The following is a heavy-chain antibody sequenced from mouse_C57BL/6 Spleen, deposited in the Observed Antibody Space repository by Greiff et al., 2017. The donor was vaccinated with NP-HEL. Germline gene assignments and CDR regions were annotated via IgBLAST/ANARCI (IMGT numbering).Heavy chain of an antibody. CDR3: ARHGYYAMDY. Sequence: EVKLMESGGGLVKPGGSLKLSCAASGFTFSDYGMHWVRQAPEKGLEWVAYISSGSSTIYYADTVKGRFTISRDNANNTLFLQMTSLRSEDTAMYYCARHGYYAMDYWGQGTSVTVSS. CDR1: GFTFSDYG. V-gene: IGHV5-17*01. CDR2: ISSGSSTI. J-gene: IGHJ4*01.